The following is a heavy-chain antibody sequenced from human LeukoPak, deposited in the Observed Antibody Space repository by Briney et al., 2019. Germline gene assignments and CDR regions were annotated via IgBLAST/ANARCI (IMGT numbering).Heavy chain of an antibody. CDR2: ISTSSSYI. V-gene: IGHV3-21*01. CDR3: ARLTRGDYYYYYYMDV. Sequence: GGSLRLSCATSGFTFSTYSMNWVRQAPGKGLEWVSSISTSSSYIYYADSVKGRFTISRDNAKNSLYLQMNSLRAEDTAVYYCARLTRGDYYYYYYMDVWGKGTTVTVSS. CDR1: GFTFSTYS. J-gene: IGHJ6*03.